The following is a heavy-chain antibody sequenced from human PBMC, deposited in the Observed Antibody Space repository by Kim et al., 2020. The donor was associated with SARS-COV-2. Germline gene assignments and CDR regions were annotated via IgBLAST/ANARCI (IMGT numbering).Heavy chain of an antibody. CDR2: ISGSGGST. CDR1: GFTLSAYA. V-gene: IGHV3-23*01. Sequence: GGSLRHSCAASGFTLSAYAMSWVRQAPGKGLEWVSGISGSGGSTDYADSVKGRFTISRDNSRNTLYLQMNSLRAEDTAVYYCAKYRAGAWTFDYWGQGTL. D-gene: IGHD1-1*01. J-gene: IGHJ4*02. CDR3: AKYRAGAWTFDY.